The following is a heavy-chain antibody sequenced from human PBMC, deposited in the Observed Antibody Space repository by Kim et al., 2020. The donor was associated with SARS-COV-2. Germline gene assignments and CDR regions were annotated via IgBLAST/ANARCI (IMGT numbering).Heavy chain of an antibody. J-gene: IGHJ6*02. Sequence: SETLSLTCAVSGGSISSSNWWSWVRQPPGKGLEWIGEIYHSGSTNYNPSLKSRVTISVDKSKNQFSLKLSSVTAADTAVYYCARDSRCSSTSCYYYYYGMDVWGQGTTVTVSS. CDR2: IYHSGST. CDR3: ARDSRCSSTSCYYYYYGMDV. CDR1: GGSISSSNW. D-gene: IGHD2-2*01. V-gene: IGHV4-4*02.